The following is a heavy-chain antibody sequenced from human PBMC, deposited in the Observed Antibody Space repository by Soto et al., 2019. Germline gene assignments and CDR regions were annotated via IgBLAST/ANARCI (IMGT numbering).Heavy chain of an antibody. V-gene: IGHV4-30-4*01. Sequence: QVQLQESGPGLAKPSQTLSLICTVSGGSLTTGDYYWTWIRQSPGEGLEWIGYISRSGNIFYNPSLKSRITISLDTSKDQFSLKLNSVTAADTAVYYCARGNDYVYFYDHWGQGTLVTVSS. D-gene: IGHD4-17*01. CDR3: ARGNDYVYFYDH. CDR2: ISRSGNI. CDR1: GGSLTTGDYY. J-gene: IGHJ4*02.